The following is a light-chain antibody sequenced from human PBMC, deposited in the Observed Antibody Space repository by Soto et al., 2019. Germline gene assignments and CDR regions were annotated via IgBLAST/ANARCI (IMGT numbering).Light chain of an antibody. J-gene: IGKJ5*01. CDR3: QQRTRWPMT. CDR2: DGS. CDR1: QNLHSF. Sequence: EILLRQSPATLSVSPGEGVTLSCRASQNLHSFLNWYQQRPGQAPRPLIYDGSKRAAGVPDRISGDGSGTDYTLTISSLEPEDFAVYYCQQRTRWPMTFGQGTRLEI. V-gene: IGKV3-11*01.